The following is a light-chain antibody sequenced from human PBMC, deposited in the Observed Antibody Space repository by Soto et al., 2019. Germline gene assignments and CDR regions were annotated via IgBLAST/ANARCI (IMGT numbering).Light chain of an antibody. CDR1: NIGSKS. V-gene: IGLV3-21*04. J-gene: IGLJ2*01. Sequence: SYELTQPPSVSVAPGKTARITCGGNNIGSKSVHWYQQKPGQAPVLVIYYDSDRPSGIPERFSGSNSGNTATLTISRVEVGDEADYYCQVWDNTSDHVVFGGGTKVTVL. CDR3: QVWDNTSDHVV. CDR2: YDS.